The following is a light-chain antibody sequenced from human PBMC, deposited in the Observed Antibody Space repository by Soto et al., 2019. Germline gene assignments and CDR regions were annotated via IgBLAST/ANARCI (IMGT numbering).Light chain of an antibody. CDR1: SRDVGGYDY. Sequence: QSALTQPASVSGSPGQSITISCTGTSRDVGGYDYVSWFQQHPGKVPKLIIYEVNNRPSWVSNRFSASKSGNTASLTISGRQPEDEADYYCTSYTTTTPPVVFGVGTQLTV. V-gene: IGLV2-14*01. CDR2: EVN. J-gene: IGLJ2*01. CDR3: TSYTTTTPPVV.